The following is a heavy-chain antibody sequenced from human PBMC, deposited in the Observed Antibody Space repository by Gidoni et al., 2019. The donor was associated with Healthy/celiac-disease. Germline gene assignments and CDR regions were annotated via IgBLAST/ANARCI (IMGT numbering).Heavy chain of an antibody. CDR3: ARKNMVRGRPLYYYYGMDV. Sequence: QVQLVQSGAEVKKPGASVKVSCKASGYTFTGYYMHWVRQAPGQGLEWMGWINPNSGGTNYAQKFQGRVTMTRDTSISTAYMELSRLRSDDTAVYYCARKNMVRGRPLYYYYGMDVWGQGTTVTVSS. CDR2: INPNSGGT. V-gene: IGHV1-2*02. J-gene: IGHJ6*02. CDR1: GYTFTGYY. D-gene: IGHD3-10*01.